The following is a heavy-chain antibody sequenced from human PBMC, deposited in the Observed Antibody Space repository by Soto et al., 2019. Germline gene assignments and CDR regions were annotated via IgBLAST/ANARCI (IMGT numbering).Heavy chain of an antibody. V-gene: IGHV4-4*07. CDR1: GASISTYY. J-gene: IGHJ4*02. Sequence: QVQLQESGPGLVKPSETLSLTCTVSGASISTYYWSWIRQPAGKGLEWIGRIYASGNTNYNPSLKSRFAMAVDTSKNQFSLNLNSVTAADTAVYYCARESRSAAGTVEYWGQGTLVTVSS. CDR2: IYASGNT. D-gene: IGHD6-13*01. CDR3: ARESRSAAGTVEY.